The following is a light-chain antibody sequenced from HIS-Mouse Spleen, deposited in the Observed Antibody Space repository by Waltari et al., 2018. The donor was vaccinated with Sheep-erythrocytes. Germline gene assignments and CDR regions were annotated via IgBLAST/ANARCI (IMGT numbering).Light chain of an antibody. Sequence: SYVLTQPPSVSVAPGQTARLTCGGNNIGSKSVHWYQQKPGQAPVLVVYDDSDRPSGIPERFSGSKSGNTASLTISGLQAEDEADYYCCSYAGSYNHVFATGTKVTVL. CDR2: DDS. CDR3: CSYAGSYNHV. J-gene: IGLJ1*01. CDR1: NIGSKS. V-gene: IGLV3-21*02.